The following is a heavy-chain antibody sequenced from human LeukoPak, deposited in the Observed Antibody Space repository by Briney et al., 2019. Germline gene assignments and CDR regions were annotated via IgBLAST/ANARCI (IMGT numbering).Heavy chain of an antibody. CDR3: AKAALSAYCGGDCFSSYY. J-gene: IGHJ4*02. D-gene: IGHD2-21*02. CDR1: GFTFSTYA. V-gene: IGHV3-23*01. CDR2: ISDSGGST. Sequence: QPGGSLRLSCAASGFTFSTYAMSWVRQAPGKGLEWVSGISDSGGSTYYADSVKGRFTISRDNSKNTLYLLMNSLRAEDTALYYCAKAALSAYCGGDCFSSYYWGQGTLVTVSS.